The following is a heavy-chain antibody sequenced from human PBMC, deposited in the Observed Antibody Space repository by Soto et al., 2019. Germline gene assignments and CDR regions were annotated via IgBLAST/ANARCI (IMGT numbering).Heavy chain of an antibody. D-gene: IGHD6-13*01. J-gene: IGHJ4*02. Sequence: HPGGSLRLSCAASGFTFSSYAMSWVRQAPGKGLEWVSAISGSGGSTYYADSVKGRFTISRDNSKNTLYLQMNSLRAEDTAVYYCAKDLIASYLNFDYWGQGTLVTVSS. CDR1: GFTFSSYA. CDR2: ISGSGGST. CDR3: AKDLIASYLNFDY. V-gene: IGHV3-23*01.